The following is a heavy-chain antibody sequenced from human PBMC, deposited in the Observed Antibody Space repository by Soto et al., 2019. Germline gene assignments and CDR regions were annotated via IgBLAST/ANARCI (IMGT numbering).Heavy chain of an antibody. D-gene: IGHD3-10*01. J-gene: IGHJ4*02. Sequence: QVQLVESGGGLVEPGGSLRLSCAASGFRFSDHYMTWIRQAPGKGLEWVSKISGGGTTMYYADSVKGRFTVSRDNAKNSLYLQMNSLRAEDTAVYYCAGDPFYYASGFWGRGTLVNVSS. CDR3: AGDPFYYASGF. CDR1: GFRFSDHY. V-gene: IGHV3-11*01. CDR2: ISGGGTTM.